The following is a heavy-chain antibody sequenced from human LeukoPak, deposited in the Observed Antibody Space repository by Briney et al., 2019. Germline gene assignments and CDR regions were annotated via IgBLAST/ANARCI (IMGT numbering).Heavy chain of an antibody. Sequence: GGSLRLSCAASGFTFSSYSMNWVRQAPGRGLEWVSSISSSSSYIYYADSVKGRFTISRDNAKNSLYLQMNSLRAEDTAVYYCAREYCSGGSCYRGIDYWGQGTLVTVSS. CDR1: GFTFSSYS. D-gene: IGHD2-15*01. CDR3: AREYCSGGSCYRGIDY. J-gene: IGHJ4*02. CDR2: ISSSSSYI. V-gene: IGHV3-21*01.